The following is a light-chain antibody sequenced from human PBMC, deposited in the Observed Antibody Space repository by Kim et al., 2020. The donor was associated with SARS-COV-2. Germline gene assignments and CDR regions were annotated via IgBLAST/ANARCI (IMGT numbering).Light chain of an antibody. J-gene: IGKJ1*01. CDR2: GAS. CDR3: QQYGNSPHT. CDR1: QSVSSSY. V-gene: IGKV3-20*01. Sequence: SPGEIATLSCRASQSVSSSYLAWYQQKPGQAPRLLIYGASSRATGVPDRFSGSGSGTDFTLTITRLEPEDFAVYYCQQYGNSPHTFGQGTKVDIK.